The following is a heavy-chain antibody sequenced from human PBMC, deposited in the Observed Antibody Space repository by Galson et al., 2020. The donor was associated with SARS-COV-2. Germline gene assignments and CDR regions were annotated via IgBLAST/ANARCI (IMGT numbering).Heavy chain of an antibody. Sequence: ASVKVSCKASGYTFTGYYMHWVRQAPGQGLEWMGWINPNSGGTNYAQKFQGRVTMTRDTSISTAYMELSRLRSDDTAVYYCARVPIAVAGSGFDPWGQGTLVTVSS. CDR3: ARVPIAVAGSGFDP. V-gene: IGHV1-2*02. CDR2: INPNSGGT. J-gene: IGHJ5*02. D-gene: IGHD6-19*01. CDR1: GYTFTGYY.